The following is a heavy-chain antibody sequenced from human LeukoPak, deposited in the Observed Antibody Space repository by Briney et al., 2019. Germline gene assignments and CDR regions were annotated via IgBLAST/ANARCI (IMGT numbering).Heavy chain of an antibody. CDR3: ASVVPADGAFDI. CDR1: GGSISSYY. V-gene: IGHV4-59*08. J-gene: IGHJ3*02. D-gene: IGHD6-6*01. CDR2: IYHSGST. Sequence: SETLSLTCTVSGGSISSYYWSWIRQPPGKGLEWIGYIYHSGSTNYNPSLKSRVTISVDTSKNQFSLKLSSVTAADTAVYYCASVVPADGAFDIWGQGTMVTVSS.